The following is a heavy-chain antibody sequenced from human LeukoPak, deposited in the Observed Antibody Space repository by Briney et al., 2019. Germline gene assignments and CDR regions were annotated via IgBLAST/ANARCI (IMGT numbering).Heavy chain of an antibody. V-gene: IGHV3-21*01. J-gene: IGHJ4*02. CDR2: ISSSSSYI. Sequence: GGSPRLSCAASGFTFSSYSMNWVRQAPGKGLEWVSSISSSSSYIYYADSVKGRFTISRDNSKNTLYLQMNSLRAEDTAVYYCAKTASSSWGYFDYWGQGTLVTVSS. D-gene: IGHD6-13*01. CDR3: AKTASSSWGYFDY. CDR1: GFTFSSYS.